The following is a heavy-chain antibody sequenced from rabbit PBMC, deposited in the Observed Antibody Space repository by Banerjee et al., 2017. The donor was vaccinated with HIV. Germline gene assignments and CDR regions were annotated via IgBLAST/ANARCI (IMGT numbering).Heavy chain of an antibody. Sequence: QSLEESGGGLVQPEGSLTLTCTASGFSFSSSDYICWVRQAPGKGLEWISCIAGSSTGFTYSATWATGRFTISKTSSTTVTLQMTSLTAADTATYFCARDTSSSFSSYGMDLWGPGTLVTVS. CDR1: GFSFSSSDY. J-gene: IGHJ6*01. V-gene: IGHV1S40*01. CDR2: IAGSSTGFT. D-gene: IGHD1-1*01. CDR3: ARDTSSSFSSYGMDL.